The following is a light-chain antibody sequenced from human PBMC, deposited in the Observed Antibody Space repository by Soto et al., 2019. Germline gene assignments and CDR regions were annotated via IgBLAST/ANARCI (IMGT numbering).Light chain of an antibody. CDR2: DAS. CDR1: QSVSSD. J-gene: IGKJ4*01. Sequence: EIVLTQSPATLSLSPGERATLSCRASQSVSSDLAWYQQHPGQAPRLLLYDASNSATSIPARFSGSGSGSDFTITIRSLEPEDVAVYYWQQSRNSLTFGGGTKVEIK. CDR3: QQSRNSLT. V-gene: IGKV3-11*01.